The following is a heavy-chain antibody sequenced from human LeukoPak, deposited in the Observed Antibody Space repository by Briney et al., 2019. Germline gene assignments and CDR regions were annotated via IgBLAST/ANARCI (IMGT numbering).Heavy chain of an antibody. Sequence: GASVKVSCKASGYTFTGYYMHWVRQAPGQGLEWMGWINPNSGGTNYAQKFQGRVTMTRDTSISTAYMELSRLRSDHTAVYYCAREKYSGYDSNSPPWFDPWGQGTLVTVSS. CDR1: GYTFTGYY. CDR3: AREKYSGYDSNSPPWFDP. D-gene: IGHD5-12*01. J-gene: IGHJ5*02. V-gene: IGHV1-2*02. CDR2: INPNSGGT.